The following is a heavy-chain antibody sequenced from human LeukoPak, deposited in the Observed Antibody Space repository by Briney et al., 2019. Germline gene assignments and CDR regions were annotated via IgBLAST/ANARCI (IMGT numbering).Heavy chain of an antibody. CDR1: GFTFSDYT. J-gene: IGHJ4*02. D-gene: IGHD3-22*01. CDR2: PSGSGGTT. CDR3: ARAMMVVANLWGVYDY. V-gene: IGHV3-23*01. Sequence: GGSLRLSCAASGFTFSDYTINWVRQAPGKGLEWVSGPSGSGGTTYYADSVKGRFTISRDDSKNTLYLQMDSLRAEDTAVYFCARAMMVVANLWGVYDYWGQGTLVTVSS.